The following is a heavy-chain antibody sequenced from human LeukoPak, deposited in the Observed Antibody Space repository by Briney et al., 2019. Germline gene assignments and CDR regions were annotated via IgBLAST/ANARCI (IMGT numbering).Heavy chain of an antibody. D-gene: IGHD4-17*01. V-gene: IGHV4-4*07. CDR3: ARAIHTPRLRKGHYYYYMDV. Sequence: SETLSLTCTVSGGSISSYYWSWIRQPAGKGLEWIGRIDTSGNTNYKPSLKSRVTMSVDTSKNQFSLKLNSVTAADTAVYYCARAIHTPRLRKGHYYYYMDVWGKGTTVTVSS. CDR2: IDTSGNT. J-gene: IGHJ6*03. CDR1: GGSISSYY.